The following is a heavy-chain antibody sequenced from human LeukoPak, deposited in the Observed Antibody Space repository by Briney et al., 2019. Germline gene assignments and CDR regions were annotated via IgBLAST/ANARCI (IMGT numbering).Heavy chain of an antibody. CDR2: ISYDGSNK. D-gene: IGHD5-18*01. CDR3: GRDTVGYGGAFDI. V-gene: IGHV3-30-3*01. CDR1: GFTFNSYN. Sequence: GGSLRLSCVASGFTFNSYNMHWVRQAPGKGLEWVAVISYDGSNKYYADSVKGRSTISRDNSKNTLYLQVNSPRPGDTAVYYCGRDTVGYGGAFDIWGQGTMVTVSS. J-gene: IGHJ3*02.